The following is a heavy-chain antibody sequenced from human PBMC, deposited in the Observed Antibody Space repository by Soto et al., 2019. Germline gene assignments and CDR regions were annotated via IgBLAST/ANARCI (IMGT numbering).Heavy chain of an antibody. J-gene: IGHJ4*02. CDR1: GSSIGTYC. D-gene: IGHD1-26*01. CDR2: IYDRGTT. V-gene: IGHV4-59*01. Sequence: SETLSLTCTVSGSSIGTYCWSWIRQSPGKGLEWIGYIYDRGTTDYNPSLKSRVTMSVETYKSKFSLHLNYVTTADTAVYYCAGSGNALAVTNFYEWGQG. CDR3: AGSGNALAVTNFYE.